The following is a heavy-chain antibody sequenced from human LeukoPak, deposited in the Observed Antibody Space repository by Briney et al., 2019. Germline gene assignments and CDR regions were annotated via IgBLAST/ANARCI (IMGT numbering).Heavy chain of an antibody. Sequence: SETLSLTCTVSGGSISSYYWSWIRQPPGKGLEWIGYIYYSGSTNYNPSLKSRVTISVDTSKNQFSLKLSSVTAADTAVYYCARGGRDYYDSSGYWTYWGQGTLVTVSS. D-gene: IGHD3-22*01. CDR3: ARGGRDYYDSSGYWTY. CDR1: GGSISSYY. CDR2: IYYSGST. V-gene: IGHV4-59*01. J-gene: IGHJ4*02.